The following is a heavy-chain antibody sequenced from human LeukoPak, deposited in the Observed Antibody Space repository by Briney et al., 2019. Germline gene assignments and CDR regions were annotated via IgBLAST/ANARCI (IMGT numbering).Heavy chain of an antibody. V-gene: IGHV4-30-2*01. J-gene: IGHJ4*02. Sequence: SQTLSLTCTASGGSLSSGGYYWSWIRQPPGKGLEWIGYIYHSGSTYYNPSLRSRVTISVDRSKNQFSLKLSSVTAADTAVYYCARGAFGVVTTFDYWGQGTLVTVSS. CDR3: ARGAFGVVTTFDY. CDR1: GGSLSSGGYY. D-gene: IGHD3-3*01. CDR2: IYHSGST.